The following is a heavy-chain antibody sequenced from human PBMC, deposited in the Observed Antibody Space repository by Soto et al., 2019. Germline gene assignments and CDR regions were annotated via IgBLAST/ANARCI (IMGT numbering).Heavy chain of an antibody. CDR1: GGSISSSNW. J-gene: IGHJ6*02. CDR2: IYHSGST. CDR3: AREGRDIVVGPAAPIYYSYGMDV. V-gene: IGHV4-4*02. D-gene: IGHD2-2*01. Sequence: QVQLQESGPGLVKPSGTLSLTCAVSGGSISSSNWWSWVRQPPGKGLEWIGEIYHSGSTNYNPSLKGRVTISVAKSKNQFSLKLSSVTAADTAVYYCAREGRDIVVGPAAPIYYSYGMDVWGQGTTVTVSS.